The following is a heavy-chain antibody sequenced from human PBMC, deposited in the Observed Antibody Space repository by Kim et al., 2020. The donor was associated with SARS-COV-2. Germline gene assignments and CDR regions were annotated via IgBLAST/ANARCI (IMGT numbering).Heavy chain of an antibody. V-gene: IGHV1-58*01. J-gene: IGHJ4*02. CDR1: GFTFTSSA. Sequence: SVKVSCKASGFTFTSSAVQWVRQARGQRLEWIGWIVVGSGNTNYAQKFQERVTITRDMSTSTAYMELSSLRSEDTAVYYCAAGRSGSYGYFDYWGQGTLVTVSS. CDR3: AAGRSGSYGYFDY. CDR2: IVVGSGNT. D-gene: IGHD1-26*01.